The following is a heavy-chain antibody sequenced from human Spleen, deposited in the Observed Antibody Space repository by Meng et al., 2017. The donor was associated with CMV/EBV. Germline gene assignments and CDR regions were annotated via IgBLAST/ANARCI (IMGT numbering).Heavy chain of an antibody. CDR1: YTFTSYY. Sequence: YTFTSYYMHWVRQAPGQGLEWMGIINPSGGSTSYAQKFQGRVTMTRDTSTSTVYMELSSLRSEDTAVYYCARAVCSSTSCYSDWYFDLWGRGTLVTVSS. J-gene: IGHJ2*01. V-gene: IGHV1-46*01. CDR2: INPSGGST. D-gene: IGHD2-2*02. CDR3: ARAVCSSTSCYSDWYFDL.